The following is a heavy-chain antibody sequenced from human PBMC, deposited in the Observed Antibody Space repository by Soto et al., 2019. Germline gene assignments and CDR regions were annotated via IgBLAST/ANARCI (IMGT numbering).Heavy chain of an antibody. CDR3: ARDRVGVVAAGEYYFDY. V-gene: IGHV1-69*01. CDR1: GGTFSSYA. J-gene: IGHJ4*02. Sequence: QVQLVQSGAEVKKPGSSVKVSCKASGGTFSSYAISWVRQAPGQGLEWRGGIIPIFGTANYAQKFQGRVTITADESTSTAYMELSSLRSDDTAVYYCARDRVGVVAAGEYYFDYWGQGTLVTVSS. D-gene: IGHD2-15*01. CDR2: IIPIFGTA.